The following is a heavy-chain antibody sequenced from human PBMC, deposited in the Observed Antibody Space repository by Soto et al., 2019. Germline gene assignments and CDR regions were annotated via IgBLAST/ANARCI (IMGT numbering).Heavy chain of an antibody. CDR1: GGTFSSYA. V-gene: IGHV1-69*13. J-gene: IGHJ6*02. CDR2: IIPIFGTA. CDR3: ARTSGRDGYNYETYYYYYGMDV. Sequence: ASVKVSCKASGGTFSSYAISWVRQAPGQGLEWMGGIIPIFGTANYAQKFQGRVTITADESTSTAYMELSSLRSEDTAVYYCARTSGRDGYNYETYYYYYGMDVWGQGTTVTVSS. D-gene: IGHD5-12*01.